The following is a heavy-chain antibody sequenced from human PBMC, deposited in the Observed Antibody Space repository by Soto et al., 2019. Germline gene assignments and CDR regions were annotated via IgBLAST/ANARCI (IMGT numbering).Heavy chain of an antibody. CDR1: GDSISGINW. D-gene: IGHD3-10*01. Sequence: QVHLQESGPGQVEPSGTLSLTCVVSGDSISGINWWSWVRQPPGKGLEWIGEFYHSGNINYNPSLKSRVTISVDKSKNQFSLKLTSVTAADTAVYYCARNGDYCIHYWGQGTLVSVSS. J-gene: IGHJ4*02. CDR3: ARNGDYCIHY. CDR2: FYHSGNI. V-gene: IGHV4-4*02.